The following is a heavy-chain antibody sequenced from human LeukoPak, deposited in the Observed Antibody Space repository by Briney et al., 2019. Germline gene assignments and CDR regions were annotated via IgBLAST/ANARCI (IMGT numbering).Heavy chain of an antibody. V-gene: IGHV4-4*07. CDR1: GGSISSYY. Sequence: SETLSLTCTVSGGSISSYYWSWIRQPAGKGLEWIGRIYTSGSTNHNPSLKSRVTISVDKSKNQLSLKLSPVTAADTAVYYCARDYYDSSGYYGRGGYYYMDVWGKGTTVTVSS. D-gene: IGHD3-22*01. CDR2: IYTSGST. J-gene: IGHJ6*03. CDR3: ARDYYDSSGYYGRGGYYYMDV.